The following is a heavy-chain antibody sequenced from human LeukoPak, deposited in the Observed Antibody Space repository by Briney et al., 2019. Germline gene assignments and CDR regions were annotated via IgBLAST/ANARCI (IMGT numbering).Heavy chain of an antibody. CDR1: GYTFTSYY. D-gene: IGHD5-24*01. CDR3: ARDLGEQRNGYNYEAFDY. Sequence: VASVKVSCKASGYTFTSYYMHWVRQAPGQGLEWMGIINPSGGSTSYAQKFQGRVTITADESTSTAYMELSSLRSEDTAVYYCARDLGEQRNGYNYEAFDYWGQGTLVTVSS. J-gene: IGHJ4*02. V-gene: IGHV1-46*01. CDR2: INPSGGST.